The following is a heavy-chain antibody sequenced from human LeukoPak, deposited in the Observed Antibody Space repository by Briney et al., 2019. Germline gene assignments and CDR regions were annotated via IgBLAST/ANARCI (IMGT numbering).Heavy chain of an antibody. V-gene: IGHV4-4*07. CDR3: ARTKGLVPAATWWFDP. J-gene: IGHJ5*02. Sequence: SETLSLTCTVYGASINSYYWTLIRQPAGKGLEWIGRIYTSGNTNYNPSLKSRVTMSVDTSKNQFSLKLRFVTAADTAVYYCARTKGLVPAATWWFDPWGQGTLVTVSS. CDR1: GASINSYY. D-gene: IGHD2-2*01. CDR2: IYTSGNT.